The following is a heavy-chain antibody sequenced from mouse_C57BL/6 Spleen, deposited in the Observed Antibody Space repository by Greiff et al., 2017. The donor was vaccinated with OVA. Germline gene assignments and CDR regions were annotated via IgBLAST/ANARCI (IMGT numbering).Heavy chain of an antibody. CDR1: GYTFTSYW. D-gene: IGHD1-1*01. CDR3: ARYGSSHYYAMDY. Sequence: VQLQQPGAELVRPGTSVKLSCKASGYTFTSYWMHWVKQRPGQGLEWIGVIDPSDSYTNYNQKFKGKATLTVDTSSSTAYMQLSSLTSEDSAVYYCARYGSSHYYAMDYWGQGTSVTVSS. CDR2: IDPSDSYT. V-gene: IGHV1-59*01. J-gene: IGHJ4*01.